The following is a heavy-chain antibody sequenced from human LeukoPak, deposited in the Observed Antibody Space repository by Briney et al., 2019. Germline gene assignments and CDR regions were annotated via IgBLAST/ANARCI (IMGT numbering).Heavy chain of an antibody. CDR3: STEQIDCSGGSCYWVGFDP. Sequence: PGGSLRLSCAASGFTFSNAWMSWVRQAPGKGLEWIGRIKSKTDGGTTDYAAPVKGRFNISRDDSKNTLYLQMNSLKTEDTAVYYCSTEQIDCSGGSCYWVGFDPWGQGTLVTVSS. CDR2: IKSKTDGGTT. CDR1: GFTFSNAW. J-gene: IGHJ5*02. D-gene: IGHD2-15*01. V-gene: IGHV3-15*01.